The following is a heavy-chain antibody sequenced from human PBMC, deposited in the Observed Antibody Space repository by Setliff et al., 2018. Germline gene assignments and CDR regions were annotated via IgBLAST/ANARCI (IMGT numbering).Heavy chain of an antibody. CDR3: ARDNNIVGATDY. V-gene: IGHV4-61*02. CDR2: LHTSGST. D-gene: IGHD1-26*01. CDR1: GGSISSGSYY. J-gene: IGHJ4*02. Sequence: SETLSLTCAVSGGSISSGSYYWSWIRQPAGKGLEWVGRLHTSGSTNYNPSLKSRVTISVDTSKNQFSLKLSSVTAADTAVYFCARDNNIVGATDYWGQGTLVTVSS.